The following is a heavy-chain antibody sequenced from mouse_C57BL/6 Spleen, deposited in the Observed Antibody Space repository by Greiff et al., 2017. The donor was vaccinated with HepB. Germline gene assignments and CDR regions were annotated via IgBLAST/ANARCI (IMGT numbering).Heavy chain of an antibody. J-gene: IGHJ3*01. CDR3: ARSYDYDGFFAD. V-gene: IGHV1-81*01. CDR1: GYTFTSYG. CDR2: IYPRSGNT. Sequence: VKLMESGAELARPGASVKLSCKASGYTFTSYGISWVKQRTGQGLEWIGEIYPRSGNTYYNEKFKGKATLTADKSSSTAYMELRSLTSEDSAVYFCARSYDYDGFFADWGQGTLVTVSA. D-gene: IGHD2-4*01.